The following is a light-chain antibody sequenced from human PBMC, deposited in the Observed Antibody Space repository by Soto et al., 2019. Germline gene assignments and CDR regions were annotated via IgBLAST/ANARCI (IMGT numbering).Light chain of an antibody. V-gene: IGKV1-5*03. CDR3: QQYNSYPVT. Sequence: DIQMTQSPYTLSASVGDIVTVTCRAGHSISSWLAWYQQKPGKAPKLLIYKASSLESGVPSRFSGSGSGTEFTLTISSLQPDDFATYYCQQYNSYPVTFGQGTKVDIK. J-gene: IGKJ1*01. CDR1: HSISSW. CDR2: KAS.